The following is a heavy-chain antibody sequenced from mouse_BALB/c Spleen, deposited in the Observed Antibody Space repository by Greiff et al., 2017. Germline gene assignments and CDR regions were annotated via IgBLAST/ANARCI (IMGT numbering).Heavy chain of an antibody. Sequence: VQLKQSGPELEKPGASVKISCKASGYSFTGYNMNWVKQSNGKSLEWIGNIDPYYGGTSYNQKFKGKATLTVDKSSSTAYMQLKSLTSEDSAVYYCAINYGSSYNYAMDYWGQGTSVTVSS. CDR2: IDPYYGGT. D-gene: IGHD1-1*01. V-gene: IGHV1-39*01. CDR1: GYSFTGYN. CDR3: AINYGSSYNYAMDY. J-gene: IGHJ4*01.